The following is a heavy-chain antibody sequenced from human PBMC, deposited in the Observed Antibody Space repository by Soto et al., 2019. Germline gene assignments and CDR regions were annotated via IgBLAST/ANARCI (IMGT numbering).Heavy chain of an antibody. CDR3: ARLVITGEFDH. J-gene: IGHJ4*02. V-gene: IGHV1-2*04. Sequence: GASVKVSFKASGYSFIDCHIHWVRQAPGQGLEWMGWINPESGDTKCAQKFQGWVTMTTDTSSSTAYLDLRKLSYDDTAVYFCARLVITGEFDHWGQGTLVTVSS. CDR2: INPESGDT. D-gene: IGHD3-22*01. CDR1: GYSFIDCH.